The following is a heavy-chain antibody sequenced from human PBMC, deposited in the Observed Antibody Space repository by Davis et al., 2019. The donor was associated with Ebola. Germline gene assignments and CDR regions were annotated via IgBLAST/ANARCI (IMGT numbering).Heavy chain of an antibody. V-gene: IGHV6-1*01. D-gene: IGHD2-15*01. CDR1: GDSVSSAG. J-gene: IGHJ4*02. CDR2: TYYSSKWYH. Sequence: HSQTLSLTCAISGDSVSSAGWNWIRQSPSRGLEWLGRTYYSSKWYHDYAASVKSRITVNPDTSKNQFSLQLTSVTPEDTAVYYCARGWFRSGFDYWGQGTLVTVSS. CDR3: ARGWFRSGFDY.